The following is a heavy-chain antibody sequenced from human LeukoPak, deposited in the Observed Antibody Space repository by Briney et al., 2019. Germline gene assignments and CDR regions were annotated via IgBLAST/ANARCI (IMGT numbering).Heavy chain of an antibody. D-gene: IGHD3-10*01. J-gene: IGHJ4*02. Sequence: GASVSVSCKPSGFSFNTYGISWVRQAPGQGLEWVGWISGNTGNANYAQNLQGRLTMTTDTSTSTAYMELRSLRSDDTAIYYCARGWYGSDIYFGFDYWGQGTLVTVSS. CDR2: ISGNTGNA. V-gene: IGHV1-18*01. CDR3: ARGWYGSDIYFGFDY. CDR1: GFSFNTYG.